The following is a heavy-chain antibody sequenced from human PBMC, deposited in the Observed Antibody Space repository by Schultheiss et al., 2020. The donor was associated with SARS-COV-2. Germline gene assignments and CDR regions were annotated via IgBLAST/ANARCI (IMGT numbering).Heavy chain of an antibody. J-gene: IGHJ6*02. Sequence: ASVKVSCKASGYSFTTYGITWVRQDPGQGLEWMGWISPYNGNTIYAQKFQGRVTMTEDTSTDTAYMELSSLRSEDTAVYYCATGPALIAAAGSWSVWGQGTTVTVSS. CDR1: GYSFTTYG. CDR3: ATGPALIAAAGSWSV. D-gene: IGHD6-13*01. V-gene: IGHV1-18*04. CDR2: ISPYNGNT.